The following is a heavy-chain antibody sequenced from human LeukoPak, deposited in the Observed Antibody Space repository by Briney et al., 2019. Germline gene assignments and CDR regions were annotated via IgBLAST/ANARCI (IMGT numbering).Heavy chain of an antibody. CDR1: GGSISSYY. D-gene: IGHD3-10*01. V-gene: IGHV4-39*01. CDR3: AKHYMGSSYNHGLDC. J-gene: IGHJ4*02. Sequence: SETLSLTCTVSGGSISSYYWGWIRQPPGKGLEWIGSIYYSGTTYYNPSLKSRVTISVDTSKNQFSLKLSSVTAADTALYYCAKHYMGSSYNHGLDCWGQGTLVTVSS. CDR2: IYYSGTT.